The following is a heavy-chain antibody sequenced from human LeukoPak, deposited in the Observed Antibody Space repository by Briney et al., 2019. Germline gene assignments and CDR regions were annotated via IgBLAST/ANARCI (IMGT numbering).Heavy chain of an antibody. D-gene: IGHD3-10*01. V-gene: IGHV4-39*07. J-gene: IGHJ5*02. Sequence: PSETLSLTCTVSGGSISSGDYYWSWIRQPPGKGLEWIGEINHGGSTNYNPSLKSRVTISVDTSKNQFSLKLSSVTAADTAVYYCARGRNGSRGRRNWFDPWGQGTLVTVSS. CDR3: ARGRNGSRGRRNWFDP. CDR2: INHGGST. CDR1: GGSISSGDYY.